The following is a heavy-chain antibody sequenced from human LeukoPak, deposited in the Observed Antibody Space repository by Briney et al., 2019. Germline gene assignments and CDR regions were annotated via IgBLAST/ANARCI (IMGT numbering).Heavy chain of an antibody. CDR2: IKQDGSEK. CDR1: GFTFSSYA. CDR3: ARGYNSGWSLPFDP. V-gene: IGHV3-7*01. Sequence: GGSLRLSCAASGFTFSSYAMSWVRQAPGKGLEWVANIKQDGSEKYYVDSVKGRFTISRDNAKNSLYLQMNSLRVDDTAVYYCARGYNSGWSLPFDPWGQGTLVSVSS. J-gene: IGHJ5*02. D-gene: IGHD6-19*01.